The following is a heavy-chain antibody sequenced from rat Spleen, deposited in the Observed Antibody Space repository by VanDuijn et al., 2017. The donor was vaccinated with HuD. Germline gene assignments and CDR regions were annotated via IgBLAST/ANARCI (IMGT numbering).Heavy chain of an antibody. J-gene: IGHJ2*01. Sequence: EVQLVESGGGFVQPGRSLKLSCAASGFTFSNFDMAWVRQAPTKGLEWVASISPSGGITDYRDSVKGRFAVSRDTAKSTRYLQMDSLGSEDTATYYGARDQLGPFDYWGQVVMVTVSS. V-gene: IGHV5-19*01. CDR2: ISPSGGIT. CDR1: GFTFSNFD. D-gene: IGHD5-1*01. CDR3: ARDQLGPFDY.